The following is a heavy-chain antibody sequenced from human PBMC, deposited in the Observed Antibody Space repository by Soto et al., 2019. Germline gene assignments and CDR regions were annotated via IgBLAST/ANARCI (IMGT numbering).Heavy chain of an antibody. V-gene: IGHV3-23*01. Sequence: EIQFLESGGGLVQPGGSLTLSCVGSGYTFSTFAMSWVRQAPGRWLERVAAIGGRGSGGAIYHEDSVKGRFTIARDNSTNTLFIQMTRLRPEDTAMNYCEKDSDKYTADYWFESWGQGTVVTVSS. CDR1: GYTFSTFA. D-gene: IGHD6-6*01. J-gene: IGHJ5*01. CDR2: IGGRGSGGAI. CDR3: EKDSDKYTADYWFES.